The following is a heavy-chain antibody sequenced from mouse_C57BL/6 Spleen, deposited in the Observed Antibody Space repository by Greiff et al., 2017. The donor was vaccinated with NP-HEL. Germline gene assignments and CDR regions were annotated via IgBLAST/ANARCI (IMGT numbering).Heavy chain of an antibody. D-gene: IGHD1-1*01. V-gene: IGHV5-6*01. Sequence: EVQLQESGGDLVKPGGSLKLSCAASGFTFSSYGMSWVRQTPDKRLEWVATISSGGSYTYYPDSVKGRFTISRDNAKNTLYLQMSSLKSEDTAMYYCARRVLRGDYAMDYWGQGTSVTVSS. J-gene: IGHJ4*01. CDR1: GFTFSSYG. CDR2: ISSGGSYT. CDR3: ARRVLRGDYAMDY.